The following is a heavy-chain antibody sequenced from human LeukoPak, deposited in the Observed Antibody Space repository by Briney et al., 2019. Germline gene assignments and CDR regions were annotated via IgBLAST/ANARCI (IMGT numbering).Heavy chain of an antibody. Sequence: SETLSLTWTVSGGSISSGSYYWSWIRHPAGKGLEWFGHIYYSETTNYNPSLKSRVTISVDTSKNQFSLKLSSVTAADTAVYYCCRVPYYYAMDAWGQGTTVTVSS. D-gene: IGHD2-21*01. J-gene: IGHJ6*02. CDR3: CRVPYYYAMDA. V-gene: IGHV4-61*10. CDR1: GGSISSGSYY. CDR2: IYYSETT.